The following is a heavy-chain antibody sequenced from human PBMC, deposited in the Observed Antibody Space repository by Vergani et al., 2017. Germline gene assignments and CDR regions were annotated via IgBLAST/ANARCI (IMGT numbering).Heavy chain of an antibody. J-gene: IGHJ5*02. Sequence: EVQLVESGGGLVQPGGSLRLSCAASGFTFSSYSMNWVRQAPGKGLEWVSYISSSSSTIYYADSVKGRFTISRDNAKNSLYLQMNSLRAEDTALYHCARDYGSSWSNWFDPWGQGTLVTVSS. CDR1: GFTFSSYS. V-gene: IGHV3-48*01. CDR2: ISSSSSTI. D-gene: IGHD6-13*01. CDR3: ARDYGSSWSNWFDP.